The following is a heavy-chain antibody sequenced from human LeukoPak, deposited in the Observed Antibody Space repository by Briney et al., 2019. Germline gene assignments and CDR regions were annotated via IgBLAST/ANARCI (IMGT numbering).Heavy chain of an antibody. CDR2: LRYDGSNK. CDR3: AKGDPRGGFDY. D-gene: IGHD3-16*01. J-gene: IGHJ4*02. Sequence: GGSLRLSCAASGFTFSSYGMLWVRQAPGKGLEWVAFLRYDGSNKYYADSVKGRFTISRDNSKNTLYLQMNSLRAEDTAVYYCAKGDPRGGFDYWGQGTLVTVSS. CDR1: GFTFSSYG. V-gene: IGHV3-30*02.